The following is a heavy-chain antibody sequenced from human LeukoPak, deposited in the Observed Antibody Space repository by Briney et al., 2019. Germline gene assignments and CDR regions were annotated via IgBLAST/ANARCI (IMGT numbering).Heavy chain of an antibody. CDR2: IYYSGST. Sequence: SETLSLTCTVSGGSISSYYWSWIRQPPGKGLEWIGYIYYSGSTNYNPSLKSRVTISVDTSKNQFSLKLSSVTAADTAVYYCARDRPDPYYYYGMDVWGQGTTVTVSS. CDR1: GGSISSYY. J-gene: IGHJ6*02. CDR3: ARDRPDPYYYYGMDV. V-gene: IGHV4-59*12.